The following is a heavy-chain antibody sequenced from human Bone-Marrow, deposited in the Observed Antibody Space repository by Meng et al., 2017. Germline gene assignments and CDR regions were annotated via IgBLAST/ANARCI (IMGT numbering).Heavy chain of an antibody. Sequence: QVELQESGPGLVKPSGTLSPTCGGSGAAVSSGYWRTWVRQPPGKGLEWIGEFHHSGTTNYNPSLRSRVTISVDTSKNQFSLRLTSVTAADTAVYYCAASPGWWRIDSWGQGTLVTVSS. CDR1: GAAVSSGYW. D-gene: IGHD6-19*01. V-gene: IGHV4-4*02. CDR2: FHHSGTT. J-gene: IGHJ4*02. CDR3: AASPGWWRIDS.